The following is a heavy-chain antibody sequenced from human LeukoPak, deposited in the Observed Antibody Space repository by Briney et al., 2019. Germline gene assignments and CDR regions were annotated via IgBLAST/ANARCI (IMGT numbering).Heavy chain of an antibody. CDR2: INPNSGGT. J-gene: IGHJ4*02. CDR1: GGTFSSYA. V-gene: IGHV1-2*02. Sequence: ASVKVSCKASGGTFSSYAISWVRQAPGQGLEWMGWINPNSGGTNYAQKFQGRVTMTRDTSISTAYMELSRLRSDDTAVYYCARELEYYFDYWGQGTLVTVSS. CDR3: ARELEYYFDY. D-gene: IGHD2/OR15-2a*01.